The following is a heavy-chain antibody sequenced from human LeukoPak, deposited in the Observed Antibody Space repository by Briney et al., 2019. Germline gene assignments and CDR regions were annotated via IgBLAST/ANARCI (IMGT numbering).Heavy chain of an antibody. V-gene: IGHV3-21*01. D-gene: IGHD3-16*01. J-gene: IGHJ3*02. CDR2: ISSSSRLI. Sequence: PGGSLRLSCAASGFTFSSYWMHWVRQAPGKGLEWVSSISSSSRLIYYADSVKGRFTISRDNAKNSLFLQMHSLRADDTAVYYCVTGDDPDYAWENHRLDAFDIWGQGTMVTVSS. CDR1: GFTFSSYW. CDR3: VTGDDPDYAWENHRLDAFDI.